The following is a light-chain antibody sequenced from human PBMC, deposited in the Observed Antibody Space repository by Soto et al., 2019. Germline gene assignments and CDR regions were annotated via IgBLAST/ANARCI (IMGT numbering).Light chain of an antibody. CDR1: QDISSW. Sequence: DIQMTQSPSSVSASVGDTVTITCRASQDISSWLAWYQQKPGKAPQLLIYAASALQSRVPSRFSGSGSGTDFTLTISSLQPEDFATYYCRQSNSFPRTFGQGTKLEI. CDR3: RQSNSFPRT. CDR2: AAS. J-gene: IGKJ2*02. V-gene: IGKV1-12*01.